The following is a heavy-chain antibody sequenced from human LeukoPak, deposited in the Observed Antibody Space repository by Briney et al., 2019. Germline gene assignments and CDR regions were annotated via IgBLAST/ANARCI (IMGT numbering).Heavy chain of an antibody. CDR3: ARVLTTVTRHAFDI. V-gene: IGHV4-59*01. CDR2: IYYSGST. Sequence: PSESLSLTCTASGGSISSYYWSWIRQPPGKGLEWIGYIYYSGSTNYNPSLKSRVTISVDTSKNQFSLKLSSVTAADTAVYYCARVLTTVTRHAFDIWGQGTMVTVSS. J-gene: IGHJ3*02. CDR1: GGSISSYY. D-gene: IGHD4-17*01.